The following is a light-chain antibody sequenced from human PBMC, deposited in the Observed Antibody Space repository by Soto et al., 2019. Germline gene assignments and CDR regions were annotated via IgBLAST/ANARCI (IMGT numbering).Light chain of an antibody. J-gene: IGKJ4*01. Sequence: DIQMTQSPSSLSASVGDRVTITCRASQSISSYLNWYQQKPGKAPKLLIYAASSLQSGVPSRFSGSGSGTDFTLTISCLQPEDFATYYCQQSYSTLLTFGGGIKVEIK. V-gene: IGKV1-39*01. CDR1: QSISSY. CDR2: AAS. CDR3: QQSYSTLLT.